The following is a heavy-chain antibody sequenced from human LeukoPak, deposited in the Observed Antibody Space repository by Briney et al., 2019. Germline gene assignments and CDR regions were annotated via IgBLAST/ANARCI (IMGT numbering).Heavy chain of an antibody. D-gene: IGHD3-10*01. CDR2: ISSSSSTI. J-gene: IGHJ4*02. Sequence: GGSLRLSCAASGFTFSSYSMNWVRQAPGKGLEWVSYISSSSSTIYYADSVKGRFTISRDNAKNSLYLLMNSLRAEDTAMYYCARSAGGDYWGQGTLVTVSS. V-gene: IGHV3-48*01. CDR1: GFTFSSYS. CDR3: ARSAGGDY.